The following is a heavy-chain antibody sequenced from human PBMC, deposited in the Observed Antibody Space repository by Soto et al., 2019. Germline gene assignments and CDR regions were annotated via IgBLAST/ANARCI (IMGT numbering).Heavy chain of an antibody. Sequence: SETLSLTCTVSGGSITSGDNYWSWIRQPPGKGLEWIGYIYYSGHTYYNPSLKSRLTISVDTSKNHFSLKLSTVTAADTAAYHSATNYRSGSGRRLFDSWGQGALVTVSS. CDR1: GGSITSGDNY. CDR3: ATNYRSGSGRRLFDS. V-gene: IGHV4-30-4*01. CDR2: IYYSGHT. J-gene: IGHJ4*02. D-gene: IGHD3-10*01.